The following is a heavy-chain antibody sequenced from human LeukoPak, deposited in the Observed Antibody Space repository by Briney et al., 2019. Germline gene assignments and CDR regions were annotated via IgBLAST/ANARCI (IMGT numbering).Heavy chain of an antibody. J-gene: IGHJ6*03. CDR1: GFTFYSIG. V-gene: IGHV3-23*01. CDR2: IIGSGAST. Sequence: WGSLSLSCAASGFTFYSIGMSWVRPGPGQGREWGSAIIGSGASTYYADSVQCRFTISRDNSKNTLYLQMNSLRAEDTAVYYCAKPWLVVHLGYYYYMYVWGTGTTVTVSS. D-gene: IGHD2-15*01. CDR3: AKPWLVVHLGYYYYMYV.